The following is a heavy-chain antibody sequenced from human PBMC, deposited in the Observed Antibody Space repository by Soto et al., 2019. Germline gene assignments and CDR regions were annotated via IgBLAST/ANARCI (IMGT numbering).Heavy chain of an antibody. CDR2: IYYSGST. Sequence: SETLSLTCTVSGGSISSGGYYWSWIRQHPGKGLEWIGYIYYSGSTNYNPSLKSRVTISVDTSKNQFSLKLTSVTAADTAVYYCARDKITGLFDYWGQGTLVTVSS. CDR3: ARDKITGLFDY. D-gene: IGHD2-8*02. CDR1: GGSISSGGYY. V-gene: IGHV4-31*03. J-gene: IGHJ4*02.